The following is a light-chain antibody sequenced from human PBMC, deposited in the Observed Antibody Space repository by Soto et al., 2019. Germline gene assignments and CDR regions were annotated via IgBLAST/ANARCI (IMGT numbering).Light chain of an antibody. CDR1: QGIKDW. CDR2: TGS. J-gene: IGKJ5*01. V-gene: IGKV1-12*01. CDR3: QQAASFPIT. Sequence: DIEMTQSPSYVSASVGDRVTITCGAGQGIKDWLAWYQQKPGKAPNLLIYTGSSLQSGVPSRFSGSGSGTDFTLTINSLQPEDFETYYCQQAASFPITFGQGTRLEIK.